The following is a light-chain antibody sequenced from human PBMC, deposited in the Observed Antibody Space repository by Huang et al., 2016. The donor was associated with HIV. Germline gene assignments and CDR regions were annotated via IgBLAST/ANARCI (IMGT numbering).Light chain of an antibody. CDR1: QSVSGN. J-gene: IGKJ3*01. CDR2: GAS. V-gene: IGKV3D-15*01. Sequence: EIVMTQSPVTLSVSPGERATLSCRASQSVSGNLAWYQHKPGQAPRLLIYGASTRAAGIPARFTGSGSGTEFTLTISSLQSEDFAVYYCQHSDNFYTLGPGTRVDV. CDR3: QHSDNFYT.